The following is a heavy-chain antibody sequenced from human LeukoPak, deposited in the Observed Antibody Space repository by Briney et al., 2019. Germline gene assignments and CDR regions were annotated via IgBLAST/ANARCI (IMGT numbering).Heavy chain of an antibody. V-gene: IGHV1-8*03. CDR3: ARSRRITVFGVSKGGWFDP. Sequence: GASVKVSCKASGYTFTTYDINWVRQATGQGLEWMGWMNPNTGDTGYAQKFQGRVTLTRNTSISTAYMELSSLRSEDTAVYYCARSRRITVFGVSKGGWFDPWGQGTLVTVSS. D-gene: IGHD3-3*01. CDR1: GYTFTTYD. CDR2: MNPNTGDT. J-gene: IGHJ5*02.